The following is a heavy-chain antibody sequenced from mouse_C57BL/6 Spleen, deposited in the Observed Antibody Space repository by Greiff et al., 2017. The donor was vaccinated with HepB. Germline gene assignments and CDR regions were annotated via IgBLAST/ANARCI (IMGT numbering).Heavy chain of an antibody. CDR3: TKEGPLNNEYDGGFAY. D-gene: IGHD2-4*01. Sequence: EVHLVESGEGLVKPGGSLKLSCAASGITFSSYAMSWVRQTPEKRLEWVAYISSGGDYIYYADTVKGRFTISSDNARNTLYLQMSSLKSEDTAMYYCTKEGPLNNEYDGGFAYWGQGALVTGSA. CDR1: GITFSSYA. CDR2: ISSGGDYI. V-gene: IGHV5-9-1*02. J-gene: IGHJ3*01.